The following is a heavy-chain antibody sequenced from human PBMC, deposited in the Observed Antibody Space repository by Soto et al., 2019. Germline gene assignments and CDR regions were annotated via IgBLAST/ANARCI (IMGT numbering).Heavy chain of an antibody. CDR2: IYWDDDK. D-gene: IGHD4-17*01. CDR1: GFSLSTSGVG. J-gene: IGHJ4*02. CDR3: AHLDYGDSYFDY. Sequence: QITLKESGPTLVKPTQPLTLTCTFSGFSLSTSGVGVGWIRQPPGKALEWLALIYWDDDKRYSPSLKSRLTITKDTSKNQVVLTMTNMDPVDTATYYCAHLDYGDSYFDYWGQGTLVTVSS. V-gene: IGHV2-5*02.